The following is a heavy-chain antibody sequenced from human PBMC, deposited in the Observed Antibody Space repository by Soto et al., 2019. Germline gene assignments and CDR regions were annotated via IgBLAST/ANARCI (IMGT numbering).Heavy chain of an antibody. J-gene: IGHJ4*02. CDR1: GGTFSSYA. CDR2: IIPIFGTA. D-gene: IGHD3-3*01. CDR3: ARVRVRFLEWLGSEG. V-gene: IGHV1-69*12. Sequence: QVQLVQSGAEEKKPGSLVKVSCKASGGTFSSYAISWVRQAPGQGLEWMGGIIPIFGTANYAQKFQGRVTITADESTSTAYMELSSLRSEDTAVYYCARVRVRFLEWLGSEGWGQGTLVTVSS.